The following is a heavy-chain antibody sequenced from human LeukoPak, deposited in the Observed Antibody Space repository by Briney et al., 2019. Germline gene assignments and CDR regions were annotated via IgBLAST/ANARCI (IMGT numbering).Heavy chain of an antibody. Sequence: TGGSLRLSCSASGFTFSSYAMHWVRQAPGKGLEWVAVISYDGSNKYFADSVKGRFTISRDNSKNTLYLQMNSLRAEDTAVYYCASAGYSSGWYGGDYWGQGTLVTVSS. J-gene: IGHJ4*02. V-gene: IGHV3-30-3*01. CDR1: GFTFSSYA. CDR2: ISYDGSNK. CDR3: ASAGYSSGWYGGDY. D-gene: IGHD6-19*01.